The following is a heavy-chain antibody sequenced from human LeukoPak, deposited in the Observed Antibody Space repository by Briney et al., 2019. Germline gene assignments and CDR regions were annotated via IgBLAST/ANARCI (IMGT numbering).Heavy chain of an antibody. CDR2: INTNTGNP. V-gene: IGHV7-4-1*02. CDR1: GYTFTNYA. D-gene: IGHD6-13*01. CDR3: ARERRSSSPGEQQLVRAFDI. Sequence: ASVKVSCKASGYTFTNYAMNWVRQAPRQGLEWMGWINTNTGNPTYAQGFTGRFVFSLDTSVSTAYLQISSLKAEDTAMYYCARERRSSSPGEQQLVRAFDIWGQGTMVTVSS. J-gene: IGHJ3*02.